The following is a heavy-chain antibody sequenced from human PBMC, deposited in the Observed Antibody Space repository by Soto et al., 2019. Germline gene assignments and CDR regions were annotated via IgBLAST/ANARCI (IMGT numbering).Heavy chain of an antibody. V-gene: IGHV3-15*05. J-gene: IGHJ4*02. CDR1: GFNFTKAW. Sequence: SGTSGFNFTKAWVNWVRQAPGKELEWVGRIKSKIDGGTTDYAAPVKGRFTVSRDDSKATLYLQMNGLHNEDTAVYYCATYVTTGYYAKHHFQSWGQGTLVTVSS. CDR3: ATYVTTGYYAKHHFQS. D-gene: IGHD3-9*01. CDR2: IKSKIDGGTT.